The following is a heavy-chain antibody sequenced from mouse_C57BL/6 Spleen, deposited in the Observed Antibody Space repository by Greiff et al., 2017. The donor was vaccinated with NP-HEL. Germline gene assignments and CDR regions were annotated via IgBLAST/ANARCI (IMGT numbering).Heavy chain of an antibody. V-gene: IGHV5-15*01. D-gene: IGHD1-1*01. CDR3: ARHDGSSLYAMDY. CDR1: GFTFSDYG. Sequence: EVKVVESGGGLVQPGGSLKLSCAASGFTFSDYGMAWVRQAPRKGPEWVAFISNLAYSIYYADTVTGRFTIARENAKNTLYLEMSRLRSEDTAMYYCARHDGSSLYAMDYWGQGTSVTVSS. CDR2: ISNLAYSI. J-gene: IGHJ4*01.